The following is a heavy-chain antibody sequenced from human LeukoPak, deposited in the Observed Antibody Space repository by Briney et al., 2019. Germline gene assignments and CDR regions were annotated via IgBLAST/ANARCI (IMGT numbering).Heavy chain of an antibody. J-gene: IGHJ3*02. Sequence: SQTLSLTCTVSGGSIMRSTYYWSWIRQPPGKGPEWIGSIYFSGSTYYNPSLESRVTISVDTSKNDFSLKLSSVTAADTAVYYCARRQNTDSSDVKGAFDIWGQGTMVTVSS. CDR3: ARRQNTDSSDVKGAFDI. V-gene: IGHV4-39*02. CDR2: IYFSGST. CDR1: GGSIMRSTYY. D-gene: IGHD3-22*01.